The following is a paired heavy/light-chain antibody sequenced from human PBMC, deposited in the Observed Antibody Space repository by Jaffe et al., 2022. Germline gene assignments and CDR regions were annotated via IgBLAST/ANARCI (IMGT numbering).Light chain of an antibody. J-gene: IGKJ4*01. CDR3: QQYNGFELT. Sequence: DIQMTQSPSTLSASVGDRVSITCRASQSISSWLAWYQQKPGKAPKLLIYRASNLQNGVPSRFSGSGSGTEFTLTINNLQPDDFATYHCQQYNGFELTFGGGTKVEIK. V-gene: IGKV1-5*03. CDR2: RAS. CDR1: QSISSW.
Heavy chain of an antibody. Sequence: QLQLQESGPGLVKPSETLSLICNVSGDSISSSTFYWGWIRQPPGKGMEWIANIYKSGTTDYNPSLKSRVTISVDTSKNQFSLKVNSVTAADTAVYYCARTHDYVYFDLWGRGTLVTVSS. CDR3: ARTHDYVYFDL. D-gene: IGHD3-10*02. V-gene: IGHV4-39*01. CDR2: IYKSGTT. J-gene: IGHJ2*01. CDR1: GDSISSSTFY.